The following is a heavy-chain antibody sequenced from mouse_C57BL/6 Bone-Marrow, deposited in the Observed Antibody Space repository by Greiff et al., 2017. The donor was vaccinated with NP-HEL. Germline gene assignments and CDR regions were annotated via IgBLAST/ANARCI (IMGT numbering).Heavy chain of an antibody. Sequence: QVQLQQSGAELARPGASVKLSCKASGYTFTSYGISWVKQRTGQGLEWIGEIYPRSGNTNYNEKFKGKATLTVDTSSSTAYMQLSSLTSEDSAGYYCASGTVEIAYWGQGTLVTVSA. D-gene: IGHD1-1*02. CDR3: ASGTVEIAY. J-gene: IGHJ3*01. CDR2: IYPRSGNT. V-gene: IGHV1-81*01. CDR1: GYTFTSYG.